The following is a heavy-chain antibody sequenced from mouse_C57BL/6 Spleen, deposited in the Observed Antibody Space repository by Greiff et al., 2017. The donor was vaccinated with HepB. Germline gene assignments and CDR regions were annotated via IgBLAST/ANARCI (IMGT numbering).Heavy chain of an antibody. CDR1: GYTFTEYT. V-gene: IGHV1-7*01. J-gene: IGHJ3*01. CDR3: ARSYGSSSSWFAY. D-gene: IGHD1-1*01. Sequence: VQLQQSGAELVKPGASVKLSCKASGYTFTEYTIHWVKQRSGQGLEWIGYINPSSGYTKYNQKFKDKATLTADKSSSTAYMQLSSLTYEDSAVYYCARSYGSSSSWFAYWGQGTLVTVSA. CDR2: INPSSGYT.